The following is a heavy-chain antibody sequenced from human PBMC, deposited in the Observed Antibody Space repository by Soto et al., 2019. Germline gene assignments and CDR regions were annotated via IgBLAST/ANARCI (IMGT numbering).Heavy chain of an antibody. Sequence: QIQLVQSGTEVKRSGASVKVSCKTSGYSFTTYGLSWVRQAPGRGLEWVGWISGYNGNTNYAQKFQGTVILTTDTPNTNGYLEIKSLSSDDTAVYYCVRDTYYYHSSGPAPFEYWGQGTQVTVSS. CDR2: ISGYNGNT. CDR3: VRDTYYYHSSGPAPFEY. D-gene: IGHD3-22*01. J-gene: IGHJ4*02. V-gene: IGHV1-18*01. CDR1: GYSFTTYG.